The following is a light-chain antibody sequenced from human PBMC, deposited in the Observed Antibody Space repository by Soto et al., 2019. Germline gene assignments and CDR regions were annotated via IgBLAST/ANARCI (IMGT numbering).Light chain of an antibody. Sequence: QSALTQPASVSGSPGQSITISCTGTSSDVGGYNYVSWYQHHPGKAPELMIFEVSNRPSGVSHRFSGSKSGNTASLTNSGLQTEDEGDYYCSSYTSSSTRVFGTGTKLTVL. CDR2: EVS. CDR3: SSYTSSSTRV. CDR1: SSDVGGYNY. V-gene: IGLV2-14*01. J-gene: IGLJ1*01.